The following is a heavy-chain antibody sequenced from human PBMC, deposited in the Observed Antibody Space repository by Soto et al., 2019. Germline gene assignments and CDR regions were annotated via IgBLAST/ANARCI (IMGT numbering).Heavy chain of an antibody. Sequence: SETLSLTCTVSGGSISSYYWSWIWQPPGKGLEWIGYIYYSGSTNYNPSLKSRVTISVDTSKNQFSLKLSSVTAADTAVYYCACAVAGYYYYGMDVWGQGTTVTVSS. CDR2: IYYSGST. CDR3: ACAVAGYYYYGMDV. D-gene: IGHD6-19*01. V-gene: IGHV4-59*01. J-gene: IGHJ6*02. CDR1: GGSISSYY.